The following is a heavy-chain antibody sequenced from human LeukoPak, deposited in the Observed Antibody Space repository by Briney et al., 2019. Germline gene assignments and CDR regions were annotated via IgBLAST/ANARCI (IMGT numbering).Heavy chain of an antibody. Sequence: GGSLRLSCAVSGFNFRDHWMDWVRQAPGKGLEWVGHIKTDGSETYYVDSLKGRFSISRDNTNNALYLQMSSLRVEDTAVYYCAKNNGWFHLAQWGQGTLVTVSS. D-gene: IGHD6-19*01. CDR3: AKNNGWFHLAQ. CDR2: IKTDGSET. V-gene: IGHV3-7*03. J-gene: IGHJ4*02. CDR1: GFNFRDHW.